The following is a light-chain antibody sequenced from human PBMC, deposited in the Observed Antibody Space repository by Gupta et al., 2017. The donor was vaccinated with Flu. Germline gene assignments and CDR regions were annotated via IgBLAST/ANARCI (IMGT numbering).Light chain of an antibody. V-gene: IGLV3-25*03. CDR3: QSAAISSTPNWV. Sequence: QTARITCAGSALPITNAHWYQQKPGRARMVLMYKYSETHTRNPGRFSRSNSGTTGTLAIRGVQAEDEEDYYCQSAAISSTPNWVFGGGTKLTVL. J-gene: IGLJ3*02. CDR2: KYS. CDR1: ALPITN.